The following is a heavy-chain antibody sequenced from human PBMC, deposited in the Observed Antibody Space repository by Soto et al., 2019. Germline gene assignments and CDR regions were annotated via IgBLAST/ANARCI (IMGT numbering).Heavy chain of an antibody. Sequence: EVQLLESGGGLVQPGGSLRLSCAASGFTFNSYVLSWVRQAPGEGLEWVSGISASGSDTYYADSVKGRFTISRDNSKNTLYLQMNSLRAEATALYYCTKNGRSGGSGPNWFDPWGQGTLVTVSS. V-gene: IGHV3-23*01. CDR3: TKNGRSGGSGPNWFDP. D-gene: IGHD2-15*01. CDR2: ISASGSDT. CDR1: GFTFNSYV. J-gene: IGHJ5*02.